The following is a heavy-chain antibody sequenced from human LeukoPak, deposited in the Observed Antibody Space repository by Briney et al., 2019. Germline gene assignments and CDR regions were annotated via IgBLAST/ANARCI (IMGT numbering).Heavy chain of an antibody. CDR3: ARDLPLRSFDY. V-gene: IGHV1-46*01. Sequence: GASVNVSCKASGYTFTSYYMHWVRESPGQGREWMGIINPSGGSTSYAQKFQGRVTMTGDTSTSTVYMELSSLRSEDTAVYYCARDLPLRSFDYWGQGTLVTVSS. CDR1: GYTFTSYY. J-gene: IGHJ4*02. CDR2: INPSGGST.